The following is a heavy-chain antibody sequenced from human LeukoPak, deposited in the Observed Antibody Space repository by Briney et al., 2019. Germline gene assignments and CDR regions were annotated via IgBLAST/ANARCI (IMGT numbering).Heavy chain of an antibody. D-gene: IGHD1-14*01. Sequence: GGSLRLSCAASGFTFSSYGMHWVRQAPGKGLEWVAIIRFDGSIQNYVDSVKGRFTISRDNSKNTLYLQMNSLRAEDTAVYYCAKEPVAGTTTDYFDHWGQGTLVTVSS. CDR2: IRFDGSIQ. V-gene: IGHV3-30*02. CDR1: GFTFSSYG. CDR3: AKEPVAGTTTDYFDH. J-gene: IGHJ4*02.